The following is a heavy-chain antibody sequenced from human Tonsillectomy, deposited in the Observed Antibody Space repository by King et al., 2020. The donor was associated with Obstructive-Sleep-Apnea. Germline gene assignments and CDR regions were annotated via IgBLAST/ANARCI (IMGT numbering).Heavy chain of an antibody. V-gene: IGHV4-34*01. Sequence: VQLQQWGAGMLKPSETLSLTCAVYGGPFSDYYWSWIRQPPGKGLEWIGEINQSGSTNYNPSLKSRVTTSVDTSNNQFSLKLSSVTAADTAVYYCARGSGAAAVNWFDPWGQGTLVAVSS. D-gene: IGHD6-13*01. J-gene: IGHJ5*02. CDR3: ARGSGAAAVNWFDP. CDR1: GGPFSDYY. CDR2: INQSGST.